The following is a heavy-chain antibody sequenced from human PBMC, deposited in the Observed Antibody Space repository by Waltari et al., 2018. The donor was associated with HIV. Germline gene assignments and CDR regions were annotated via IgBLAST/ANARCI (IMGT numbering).Heavy chain of an antibody. CDR1: GFTLSSYG. D-gene: IGHD6-13*01. CDR3: ARKYSSSWGAPFDY. Sequence: QVQLVESGGGVVQPGRSLRLSCATSGFTLSSYGMHWVRQAPGKGLGWVTVIWYDGSKKNEADSVKDRFTISRDNSKNTLYLQMNSLRIEDTAVYYCARKYSSSWGAPFDYWGQGTLVTVSS. J-gene: IGHJ4*02. CDR2: IWYDGSKK. V-gene: IGHV3-33*01.